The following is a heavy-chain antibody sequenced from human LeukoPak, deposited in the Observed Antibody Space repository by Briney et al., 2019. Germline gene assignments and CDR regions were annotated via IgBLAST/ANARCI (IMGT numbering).Heavy chain of an antibody. D-gene: IGHD3-9*01. V-gene: IGHV3-21*01. J-gene: IGHJ3*01. CDR1: GFSFSAYS. Sequence: GGSLRLSCAASGFSFSAYSMNWVRRAPGKGLEWVSSISSSSSDIKYLDSVKGRFTISRDNAKNSLYMQMNGLRAEDTAVYYCARDRILTGYSPPDAFDLWGQGTMVTVSS. CDR2: ISSSSSDI. CDR3: ARDRILTGYSPPDAFDL.